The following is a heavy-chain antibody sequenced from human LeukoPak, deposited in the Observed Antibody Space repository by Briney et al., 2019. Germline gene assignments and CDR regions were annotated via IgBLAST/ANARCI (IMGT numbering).Heavy chain of an antibody. D-gene: IGHD4-11*01. CDR1: GGSISSYY. V-gene: IGHV4-59*01. CDR2: IYYSGST. Sequence: SETLSLTCTVSGGSISSYYWSWIRQPPGKGLEWIGYIYYSGSTNYNPSLKSRVTISVDTSKNQFSLKLRSVTAADTAVYYCASLQQSHYYYYYYMDVWGKGTTVTVSS. J-gene: IGHJ6*03. CDR3: ASLQQSHYYYYYYMDV.